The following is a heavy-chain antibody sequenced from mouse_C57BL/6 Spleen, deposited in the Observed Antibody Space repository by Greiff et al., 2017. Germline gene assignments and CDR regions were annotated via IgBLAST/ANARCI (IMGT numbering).Heavy chain of an antibody. CDR3: ARAYYSNIHWYVDV. CDR2: ISYSGST. Sequence: EVKVVESGPGMVKPSQSLSLTCTVTGYSITSGYDWHWIRHFPGNKLEWMGYISYSGSTNYNPSLKSRISITHDTSKNHFFLKLNSVTTEDTATYYCARAYYSNIHWYVDVWGTGTTVTVSS. CDR1: GYSITSGYD. V-gene: IGHV3-1*01. J-gene: IGHJ1*03. D-gene: IGHD2-5*01.